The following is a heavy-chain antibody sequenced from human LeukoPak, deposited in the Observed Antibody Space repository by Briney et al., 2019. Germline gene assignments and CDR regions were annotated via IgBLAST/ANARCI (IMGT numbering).Heavy chain of an antibody. CDR1: GFTFDDYA. Sequence: AEGSLRLSCAASGFTFDDYAMPWVRQAPGKGLEWVSGISWNSGSIGYADSVKGRFTISRDNAKNSLYLQMNSLRAEDTALYYCAKISLDDHGYFDYWGQGTLVTVSS. V-gene: IGHV3-9*01. CDR2: ISWNSGSI. J-gene: IGHJ4*02. D-gene: IGHD3-3*01. CDR3: AKISLDDHGYFDY.